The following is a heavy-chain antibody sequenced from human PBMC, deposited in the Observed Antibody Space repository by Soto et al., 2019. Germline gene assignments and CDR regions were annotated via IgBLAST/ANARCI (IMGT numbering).Heavy chain of an antibody. J-gene: IGHJ6*02. CDR3: AKVGSYYYGMDV. V-gene: IGHV3-30*18. D-gene: IGHD1-26*01. CDR1: GFTFSSYG. Sequence: PGGSLSLSCAASGFTFSSYGMHWVRPAPGKGLEWVAVISYDGSNKYYADSVKGRFTISRDNSKNTLYLQMNSLRAEDTAVYYCAKVGSYYYGMDVWGQGTTVTVSS. CDR2: ISYDGSNK.